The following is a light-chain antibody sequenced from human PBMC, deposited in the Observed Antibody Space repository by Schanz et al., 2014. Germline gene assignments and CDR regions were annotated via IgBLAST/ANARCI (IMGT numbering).Light chain of an antibody. Sequence: QSVLTQPPSMSGAPGQRVTISCTGSSSNIGAGYDVHWYQQLPGTAPKLLIYGNSNRPSGVPDRFSGSKSGTSASLAITGLQAEDEGDYYCSSYAGSNNLVFGGGTKLTVL. CDR3: SSYAGSNNLV. CDR1: SSNIGAGYD. CDR2: GNS. J-gene: IGLJ2*01. V-gene: IGLV1-40*01.